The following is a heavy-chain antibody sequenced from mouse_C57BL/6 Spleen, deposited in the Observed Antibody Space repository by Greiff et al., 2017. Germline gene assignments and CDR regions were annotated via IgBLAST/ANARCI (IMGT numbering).Heavy chain of an antibody. CDR2: IDPEDGET. D-gene: IGHD1-1*01. J-gene: IGHJ4*01. CDR3: ARSGFITTVVDAMDY. CDR1: GFNIKDYY. V-gene: IGHV14-2*01. Sequence: EVQLHQPGAELVKPGASVKLSCTASGFNIKDYYTHWVKQRPEQGLEWIGRIDPEDGETNYSRKFKGKATIPADTSSNTAYLQLSSLTSEDTAVYYCARSGFITTVVDAMDYWGQGTSVTVSS.